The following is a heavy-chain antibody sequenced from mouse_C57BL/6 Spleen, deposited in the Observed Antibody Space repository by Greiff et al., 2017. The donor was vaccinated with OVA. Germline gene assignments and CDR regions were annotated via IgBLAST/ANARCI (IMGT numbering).Heavy chain of an antibody. V-gene: IGHV1-64*01. D-gene: IGHD1-1*01. J-gene: IGHJ4*01. CDR2: IHPNSGST. CDR1: GYTFTSYW. CDR3: ARPIITTVAHYAMDY. Sequence: QVQLQQPGAELVKPGASVKLSCKASGYTFTSYWMHWVKQRPGQGLEWIGMIHPNSGSTNYNEKFKSKATLTVDKSSSTAYMQLSSLTSEDSAVYYCARPIITTVAHYAMDYWGQGTSVTVSS.